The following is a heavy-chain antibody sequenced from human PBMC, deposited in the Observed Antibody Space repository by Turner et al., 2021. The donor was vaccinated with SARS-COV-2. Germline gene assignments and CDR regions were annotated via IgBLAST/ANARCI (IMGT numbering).Heavy chain of an antibody. J-gene: IGHJ4*02. Sequence: EVQLVESGGGLVQPGGSMRRACADSGLTFSDQYLDWVRQAPGKGLELVGRSRNKASSYTTDYAASVRGRFTISRDESTNSLYLQMSSLKIEDTAVYYCAKDYGGKYSWDYWGQGIQVTVSS. V-gene: IGHV3-72*01. D-gene: IGHD2-8*01. CDR3: AKDYGGKYSWDY. CDR1: GLTFSDQY. CDR2: SRNKASSYTT.